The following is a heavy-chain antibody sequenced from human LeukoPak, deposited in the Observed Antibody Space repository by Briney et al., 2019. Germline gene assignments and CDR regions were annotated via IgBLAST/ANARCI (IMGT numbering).Heavy chain of an antibody. CDR3: ARSRSGWYDS. J-gene: IGHJ5*01. CDR1: GYTFTTYD. D-gene: IGHD3-22*01. CDR2: GSSRS. Sequence: SVKVSRKTSGYTFTTYDMHWVRHAPGHGRERVGIGSSRSTYEQNPHSRVTMTRDTSTSTVYMELSSLRSEDTAVYYCARSRSGWYDSWGQGTLVTVSS. V-gene: IGHV1-46*01.